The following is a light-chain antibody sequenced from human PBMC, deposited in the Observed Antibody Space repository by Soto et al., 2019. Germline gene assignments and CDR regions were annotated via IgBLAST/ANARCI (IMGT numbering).Light chain of an antibody. Sequence: QSVLTQPASVSGSPGQSITISCTGTSSDVGSYNLVSWYQQHPGKAPKLMIYEVSKRPSGVSNRFSGSKSGDTASLTISGLQAEDESDYYCSSYAGSRSYVFGTGTKVTVL. CDR2: EVS. J-gene: IGLJ1*01. V-gene: IGLV2-23*02. CDR1: SSDVGSYNL. CDR3: SSYAGSRSYV.